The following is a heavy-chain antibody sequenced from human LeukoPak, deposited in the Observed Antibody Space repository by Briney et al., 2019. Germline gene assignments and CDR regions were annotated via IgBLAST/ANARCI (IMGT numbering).Heavy chain of an antibody. CDR3: ARDLMAVAGTGFDY. CDR1: GFTFSSYS. J-gene: IGHJ4*02. D-gene: IGHD6-19*01. V-gene: IGHV3-21*01. Sequence: GWSLRLSCAASGFTFSSYSMNRVRQAPGKGLEWVSSISRGGDYTYSEDSVKGRFTISRDNAKDSLYLQLNSLRAEDTAVYYCARDLMAVAGTGFDYWGQGTLVTVSS. CDR2: ISRGGDYT.